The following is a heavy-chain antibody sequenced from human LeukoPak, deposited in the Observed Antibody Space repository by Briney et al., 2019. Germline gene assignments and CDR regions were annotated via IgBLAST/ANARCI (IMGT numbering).Heavy chain of an antibody. V-gene: IGHV4-34*01. CDR1: GGSFSGYY. J-gene: IGHJ6*03. CDR2: INHSGST. Sequence: SETLSLTCAVYGGSFSGYYWSWIRQPPGKGLEWIGEINHSGSTNYNPSLKSRVTISVDTSKNKFSLKLSSVTAADTAVYYCARQATIVVVPAAIYYYYYMDVWGKGTTVTVSS. D-gene: IGHD2-2*01. CDR3: ARQATIVVVPAAIYYYYYMDV.